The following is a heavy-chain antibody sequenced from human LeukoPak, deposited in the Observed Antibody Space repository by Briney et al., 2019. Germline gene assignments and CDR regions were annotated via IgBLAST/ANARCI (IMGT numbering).Heavy chain of an antibody. CDR1: GGSISSYY. D-gene: IGHD6-19*01. J-gene: IGHJ6*03. CDR2: IYTSGST. CDR3: ASSSYSSGWYLPAKAAYMDV. V-gene: IGHV4-4*07. Sequence: KTSETLSLTCTVSGGSISSYYWSWIRQPAGKGLEWIGRIYTSGSTNYNPSLKSRVTMSVDTSKNQFSLKLSSVTAADTAVYYCASSSYSSGWYLPAKAAYMDVWGKGTTVTVSS.